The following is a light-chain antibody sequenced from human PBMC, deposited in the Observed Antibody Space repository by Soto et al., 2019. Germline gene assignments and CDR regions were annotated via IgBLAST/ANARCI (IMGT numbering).Light chain of an antibody. CDR2: DVS. CDR3: SSYTSSTTGV. Sequence: SLLAQPSSLSVSPGQSITISCPGTSSDVGGYNYVSWYQQHPGKAPKLMIYDVSNRPSGVSNRFSGSKSGNTASLTISGLQAEDEADYYCSSYTSSTTGVFGTGTKVT. CDR1: SSDVGGYNY. J-gene: IGLJ1*01. V-gene: IGLV2-14*01.